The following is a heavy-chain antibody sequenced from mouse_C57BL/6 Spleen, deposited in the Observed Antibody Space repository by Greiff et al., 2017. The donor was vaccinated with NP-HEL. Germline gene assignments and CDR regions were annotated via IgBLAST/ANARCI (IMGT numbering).Heavy chain of an antibody. J-gene: IGHJ4*01. Sequence: VQLQQSGPELVKPGASVKISCKASGYAFSSSWMNWVKQRPGKGLEWIGRIYPGDGDTNYNGKFKGKATLTADKSSSPAYMQLSSLTSEDSAVYFCARNIPGNAMDYWGQGTSVTVSS. CDR3: ARNIPGNAMDY. CDR1: GYAFSSSW. CDR2: IYPGDGDT. V-gene: IGHV1-82*01.